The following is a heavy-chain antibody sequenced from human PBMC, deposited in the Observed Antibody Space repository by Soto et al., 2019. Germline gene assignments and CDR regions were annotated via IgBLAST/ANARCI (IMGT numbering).Heavy chain of an antibody. CDR2: INSDGSST. CDR1: GFTFSSYW. J-gene: IGHJ4*02. V-gene: IGHV3-74*01. D-gene: IGHD6-13*01. CDR3: AREYSSSRYFDY. Sequence: EVQLVESGGGLVQSGGSLRLSCAASGFTFSSYWMHWVRQAPGKGLVWVSRINSDGSSTSYADSVKGRFTISRDNAKNTLYLQMNSRRVEDTAVYYCAREYSSSRYFDYWGQGTLVTVSS.